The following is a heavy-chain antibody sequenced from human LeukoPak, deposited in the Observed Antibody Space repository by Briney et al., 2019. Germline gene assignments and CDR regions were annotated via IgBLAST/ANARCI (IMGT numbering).Heavy chain of an antibody. J-gene: IGHJ5*02. CDR3: ARGRHHIDWFDP. D-gene: IGHD6-6*01. CDR1: GGSISSYY. CDR2: IYYSGST. V-gene: IGHV4-59*01. Sequence: PSETLSLTCSVSGGSISSYYWSWIRQPPGKGLEWMGYIYYSGSTNYNPSLKSRVTISLDTSKNQFSLKLTSVTAADMAVYYCARGRHHIDWFDPWGQGTLVTVSS.